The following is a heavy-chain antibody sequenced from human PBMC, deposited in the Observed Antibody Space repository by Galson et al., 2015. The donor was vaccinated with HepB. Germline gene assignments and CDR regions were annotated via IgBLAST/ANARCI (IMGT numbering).Heavy chain of an antibody. CDR1: GCTFTSYY. Sequence: SVKVSCKASGCTFTSYYMHWVRQAPGQGLEWMGIINPSGGSTTYAQKFQGRVTMTRDTSTSTVYMELSSLRSEDTAVYYCARWGTTVISRRYYYGMDVWGQGTTVTVSS. J-gene: IGHJ6*02. V-gene: IGHV1-46*01. CDR3: ARWGTTVISRRYYYGMDV. CDR2: INPSGGST. D-gene: IGHD4-11*01.